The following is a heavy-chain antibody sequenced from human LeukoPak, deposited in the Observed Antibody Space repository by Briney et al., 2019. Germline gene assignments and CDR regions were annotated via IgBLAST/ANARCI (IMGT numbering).Heavy chain of an antibody. CDR2: ISYDGSNK. Sequence: GRSLRLSCAASGFTFSSYGMHWVRQAPGKGLEWVAVISYDGSNKYYADSVKGRFTISRDNSKNTLYLQMNSLRAEDTAVYYCAKDLPAATIYYYYGMDVWGLGTTVTVSS. CDR1: GFTFSSYG. D-gene: IGHD2-2*01. J-gene: IGHJ6*02. CDR3: AKDLPAATIYYYYGMDV. V-gene: IGHV3-30*18.